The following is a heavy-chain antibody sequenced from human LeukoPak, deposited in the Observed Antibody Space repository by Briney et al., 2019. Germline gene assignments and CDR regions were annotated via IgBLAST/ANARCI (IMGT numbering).Heavy chain of an antibody. CDR2: INHSGST. CDR3: AREAIAAAGTPFDY. Sequence: KPSETLSLTCAVYGGSFSGYYWSWIRQPPGKGLEWIGEINHSGSTNYNPSLKSRVTISVDTSKNQFSLKLSSVTAADTAVYYCAREAIAAAGTPFDYWGQGTLVTVSS. J-gene: IGHJ4*02. V-gene: IGHV4-34*01. CDR1: GGSFSGYY. D-gene: IGHD6-13*01.